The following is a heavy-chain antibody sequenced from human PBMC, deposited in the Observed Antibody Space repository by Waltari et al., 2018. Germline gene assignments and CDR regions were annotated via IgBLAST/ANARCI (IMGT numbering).Heavy chain of an antibody. D-gene: IGHD6-13*01. V-gene: IGHV4-38-2*01. Sequence: QEQLQESGPGLVKPSETLSLTCAVSGYSISSGYYWGWIRQPPGKGLEWIGSIYHSGSTYYNPSLKSRVTISVDTSKNQFSLKLSSVTAADTAVYYCALSYSSSWSLFDYWGQGTLVTVSS. CDR1: GYSISSGYY. CDR2: IYHSGST. J-gene: IGHJ4*02. CDR3: ALSYSSSWSLFDY.